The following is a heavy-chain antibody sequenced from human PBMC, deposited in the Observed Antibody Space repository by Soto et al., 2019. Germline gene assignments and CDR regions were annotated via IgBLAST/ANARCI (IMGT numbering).Heavy chain of an antibody. CDR3: GSTYYNPSLKSRVTISVDTSKNQFSLKLSSVTAADTAVYYCARESLRRESYACSGGSCYLRAYYFDY. CDR2: INPNSGGT. D-gene: IGHD2-21*02. J-gene: IGHJ4*02. V-gene: IGHV1-2*04. Sequence: ASVKVSCKASGYTFTGYYMHWVRQAPGQGLEWMGWINPNSGGTNYAQKFQGWVTMTRDTSISTAYMELSRLRSDDTAVYYCGSTYYNPSLKSRVTISVDTSKNQFSLKLSSVTAADTAVYYCARESLRRESYACSGGSCYLRAYYFDYWGQGTLVTASS. CDR1: GYTFTGYY.